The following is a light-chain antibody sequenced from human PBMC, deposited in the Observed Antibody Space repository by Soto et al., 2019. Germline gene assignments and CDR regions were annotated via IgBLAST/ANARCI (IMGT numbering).Light chain of an antibody. CDR1: SGSVASHY. CDR2: END. Sequence: NFMLTQPHSVSESPGKTVTISCTGSSGSVASHYVQWYQQRPGSAPTTVIYENDQRPSGVPDRFSGSIDSSSNSASLTISGLKTEDEADYYCQSYDGNNVLFGGRTKLTVL. V-gene: IGLV6-57*02. J-gene: IGLJ2*01. CDR3: QSYDGNNVL.